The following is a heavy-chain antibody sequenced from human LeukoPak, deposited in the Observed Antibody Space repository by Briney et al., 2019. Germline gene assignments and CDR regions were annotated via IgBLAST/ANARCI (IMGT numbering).Heavy chain of an antibody. V-gene: IGHV3-48*04. Sequence: GGSLRLSCAASGFTFSSYGMHWVRQAPGKGLEWVSYISSSGSTIYYADSVKGRFTISRDNAKNSLYLQMNSLRAEDTAVYYCSRDEAAAGPGPFDYWGQGNLVTVSS. J-gene: IGHJ4*02. CDR2: ISSSGSTI. CDR3: SRDEAAAGPGPFDY. CDR1: GFTFSSYG. D-gene: IGHD6-13*01.